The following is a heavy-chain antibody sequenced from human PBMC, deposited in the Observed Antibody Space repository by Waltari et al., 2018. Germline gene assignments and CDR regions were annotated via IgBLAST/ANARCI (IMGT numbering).Heavy chain of an antibody. D-gene: IGHD1-26*01. V-gene: IGHV3-43D*04. J-gene: IGHJ4*02. CDR1: GFTFDDYP. CDR3: AKELTQWELLHMIDY. CDR2: ISWDGGST. Sequence: EVQLVESGGVVVQPGGSLRLSCAASGFTFDDYPMHWVRHATGKGLEWVSLISWDGGSTYYADSVKGRFTISRDNSKNSLYLQMNSLRAEDTALYYCAKELTQWELLHMIDYWGQGTLVTVSS.